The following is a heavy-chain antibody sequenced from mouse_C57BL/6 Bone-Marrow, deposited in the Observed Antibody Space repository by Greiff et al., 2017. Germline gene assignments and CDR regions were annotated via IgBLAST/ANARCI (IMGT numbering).Heavy chain of an antibody. D-gene: IGHD1-1*01. V-gene: IGHV14-2*01. J-gene: IGHJ3*01. Sequence: EVQLQQSGAGLVKPGASVTLSCTASGFTINDYYMHWVKQRPGKGLEWIGRIDPEDGESKYASKFQGKATRTTDKSTNTAYMQLSSLAAEATAVYYCAIVRSCAYWGQGTLVTVSA. CDR2: IDPEDGES. CDR3: AIVRSCAY. CDR1: GFTINDYY.